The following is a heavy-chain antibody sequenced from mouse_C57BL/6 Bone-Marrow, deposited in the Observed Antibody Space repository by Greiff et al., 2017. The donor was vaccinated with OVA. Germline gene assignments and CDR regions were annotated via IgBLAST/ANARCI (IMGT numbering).Heavy chain of an antibody. V-gene: IGHV14-4*01. CDR2: IDPENGDT. J-gene: IGHJ1*03. CDR3: TTPYDGYWYFDV. Sequence: EVQLQQSGAELVRPGASVKLSCTASGFNIKDDYMHWVKQRPEQGLEWIGWIDPENGDTEYASKFQGKATITADTSSNTAYLQLSSLTSEDTAVYYCTTPYDGYWYFDVWGTGTTVTVSS. CDR1: GFNIKDDY. D-gene: IGHD2-3*01.